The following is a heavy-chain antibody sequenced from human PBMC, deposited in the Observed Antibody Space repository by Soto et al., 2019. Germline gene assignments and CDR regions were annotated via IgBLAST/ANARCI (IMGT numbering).Heavy chain of an antibody. D-gene: IGHD3-22*01. CDR3: ARECPHYDSSGCMFDY. CDR2: IWYDGSNK. Sequence: HWVRQAPGKGLEWVAVIWYDGSNKYYAYSVKGRFTISRDNSKNTLYLQMNSLRAEDTAVYYCARECPHYDSSGCMFDYWGQGTLVTVYS. V-gene: IGHV3-30*04. J-gene: IGHJ4*02.